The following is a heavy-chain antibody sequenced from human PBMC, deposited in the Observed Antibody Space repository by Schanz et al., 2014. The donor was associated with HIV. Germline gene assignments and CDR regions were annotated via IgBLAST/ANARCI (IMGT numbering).Heavy chain of an antibody. CDR3: ARGGYAARPSYYYDMDI. Sequence: QVQLVESGGGVVQPGGSLRLACAASGFTFSAYGFHWVRQAPGKGLEWVAVISYDGSNKYYADSVKGRFTISRDNSKNTLYLQINSLRAEDTAVYYCARGGYAARPSYYYDMDIWGQGTTVTVSS. J-gene: IGHJ6*02. CDR2: ISYDGSNK. D-gene: IGHD5-12*01. V-gene: IGHV3-30*03. CDR1: GFTFSAYG.